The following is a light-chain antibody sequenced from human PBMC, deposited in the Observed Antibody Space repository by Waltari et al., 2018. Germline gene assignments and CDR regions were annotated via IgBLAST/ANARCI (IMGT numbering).Light chain of an antibody. CDR3: SSYISSDTLEL. CDR1: SSDVGGYTY. CDR2: DVS. V-gene: IGLV2-14*03. J-gene: IGLJ2*01. Sequence: HSALTQPASVSGSPGQSITISCTGTSSDVGGYTYVSWYQHHPGKAPKLMIFDVSNRPSGVPNRFAGSKSGNTASLTVSGLQAEDEADYYCSSYISSDTLELFGGGTSLTVL.